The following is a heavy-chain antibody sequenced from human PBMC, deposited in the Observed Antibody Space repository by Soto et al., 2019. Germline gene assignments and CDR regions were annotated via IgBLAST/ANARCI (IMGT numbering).Heavy chain of an antibody. CDR2: IYYSGST. CDR1: GGSISSYY. CDR3: ARLASLAATASFFDY. D-gene: IGHD3-3*02. J-gene: IGHJ4*02. Sequence: SQTLSLTRTVSGGSISSYYWSWIRQPPGKGLEWIGYIYYSGSTNYNPSLKSRVTISVDTSKNQFSLKLSSVTAADTAVYYCARLASLAATASFFDYWGQGTLVTVSS. V-gene: IGHV4-59*01.